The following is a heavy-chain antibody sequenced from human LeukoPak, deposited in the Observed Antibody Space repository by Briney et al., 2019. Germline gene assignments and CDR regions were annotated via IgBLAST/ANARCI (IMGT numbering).Heavy chain of an antibody. J-gene: IGHJ5*02. CDR3: ARRIYCTGEECYDGWFDP. CDR1: GDSLSSHE. V-gene: IGHV1-69*04. Sequence: VASVKVSCKASGDSLSSHELSWVRQAPGQGLEWMGRIIPIFDVTTYAQKFQGRVTITADKSTSTAYMELRSLRSEDTAVYYCARRIYCTGEECYDGWFDPWGQGTLVTVSS. CDR2: IIPIFDVT. D-gene: IGHD2-8*02.